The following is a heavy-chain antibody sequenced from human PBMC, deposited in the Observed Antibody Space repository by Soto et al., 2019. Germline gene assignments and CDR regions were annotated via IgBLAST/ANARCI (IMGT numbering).Heavy chain of an antibody. J-gene: IGHJ6*02. V-gene: IGHV4-39*01. CDR2: IYYSGST. D-gene: IGHD3-10*01. CDR1: GGSISSSSYY. Sequence: QLQLQESGPGLVKPSETLSLTCTVSGGSISSSSYYWGWIRQPPGKGLEWIGSIYYSGSTYYNPSLKSRVTISVDTSKNQFSLKLSSVTAADTAVYYCARLLLWFVESPQPPYYYYGMDVWGQGTTVTVSS. CDR3: ARLLLWFVESPQPPYYYYGMDV.